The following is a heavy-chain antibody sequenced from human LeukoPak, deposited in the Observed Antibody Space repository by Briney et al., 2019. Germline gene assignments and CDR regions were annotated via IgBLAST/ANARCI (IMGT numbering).Heavy chain of an antibody. Sequence: GGSLRLSCAASGFTFSSYAMHWVRQAPGKGLEWVANIKQDGSEKYYVDSVKGRFTISRDNAKNSLYLQMNSLRAEDTAVYYCARDRDWYSFDSWGQGTLVTVSS. J-gene: IGHJ4*02. CDR2: IKQDGSEK. CDR3: ARDRDWYSFDS. D-gene: IGHD6-19*01. V-gene: IGHV3-7*03. CDR1: GFTFSSYA.